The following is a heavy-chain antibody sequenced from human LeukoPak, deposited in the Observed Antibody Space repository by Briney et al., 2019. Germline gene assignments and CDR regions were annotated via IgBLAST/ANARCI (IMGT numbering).Heavy chain of an antibody. CDR2: IKGKTDGGTT. CDR3: TTAPRGYCSGGSCSYAFDI. CDR1: GFTLSNVW. J-gene: IGHJ3*02. D-gene: IGHD2-15*01. V-gene: IGHV3-15*01. Sequence: PGGSLRLSCAASGFTLSNVWMSWVRQAPGKGLEWVGRIKGKTDGGTTDYAAPVKGRFTISRDDSKNTLYLQMNSLKTEDTAVYYCTTAPRGYCSGGSCSYAFDIWGQGTMVTVSS.